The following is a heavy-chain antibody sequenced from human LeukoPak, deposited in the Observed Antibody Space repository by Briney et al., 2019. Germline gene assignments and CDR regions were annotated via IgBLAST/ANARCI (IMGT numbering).Heavy chain of an antibody. CDR1: GGSISSGGYY. CDR3: ARDRLHYYGHNYYYYGMDV. V-gene: IGHV4-31*03. D-gene: IGHD3-16*01. Sequence: PSETLSLTCTVSGGSISSGGYYWSWIRQHPGKGLEWIGYIYYSGSTYYNPSLKSRVTISVDTSKIQFSLKLSSVTAADTAVYYCARDRLHYYGHNYYYYGMDVWGQGTTATVSS. CDR2: IYYSGST. J-gene: IGHJ6*02.